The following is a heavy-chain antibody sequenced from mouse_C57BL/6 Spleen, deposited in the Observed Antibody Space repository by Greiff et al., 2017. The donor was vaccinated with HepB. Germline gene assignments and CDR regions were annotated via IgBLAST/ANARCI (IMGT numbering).Heavy chain of an antibody. CDR2: IHPNSGST. CDR1: GYTFTSYW. D-gene: IGHD1-1*01. CDR3: ARPNYGSSRYFDV. V-gene: IGHV1-64*01. Sequence: QVQLKQPGAELVKPGASVKLSCKASGYTFTSYWMHWVKQRPGQGLEWIGMIHPNSGSTNYNEKFKSKATLTVDKSSSTAYMQLSSLTSEDSAVYYCARPNYGSSRYFDVWGTGTTVTVSS. J-gene: IGHJ1*03.